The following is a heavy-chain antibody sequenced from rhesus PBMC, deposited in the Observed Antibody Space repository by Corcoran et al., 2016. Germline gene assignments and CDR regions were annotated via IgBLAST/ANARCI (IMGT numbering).Heavy chain of an antibody. CDR3: ARGPSGDY. Sequence: QVQLQESGPGLVKPSDTLSLTCTVSGYSISSGYVWSWLRQPPGKGLEWIGYIGGSSGSTNYNPSLKSRVTISKDTSRNQFSLKLTSVTAADTAVYYCARGPSGDYWGQGVLVTVSS. CDR1: GYSISSGYV. CDR2: IGGSSGST. V-gene: IGHV4-127*01. J-gene: IGHJ4*01.